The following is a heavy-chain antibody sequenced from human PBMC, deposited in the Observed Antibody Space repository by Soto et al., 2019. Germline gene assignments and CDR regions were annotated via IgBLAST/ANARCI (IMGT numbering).Heavy chain of an antibody. CDR2: INHSGST. Sequence: SETLSLTCAVYGGSFSGCYWSWIRQPPGKGLEWIGEINHSGSTNYNPSLKSRVTISVDTSKNQFSLKLSSVTAADTAVYYCARDRITMVRGVIPSLYYFDYWGQGTQVTVSS. CDR1: GGSFSGCY. J-gene: IGHJ4*02. V-gene: IGHV4-34*01. CDR3: ARDRITMVRGVIPSLYYFDY. D-gene: IGHD3-10*01.